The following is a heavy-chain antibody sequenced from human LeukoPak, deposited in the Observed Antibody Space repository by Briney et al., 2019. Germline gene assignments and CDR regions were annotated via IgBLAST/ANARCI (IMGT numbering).Heavy chain of an antibody. J-gene: IGHJ4*02. CDR2: ISYDGSNK. CDR1: GFTFSSYA. CDR3: ARDYTAMVKLDY. V-gene: IGHV3-30-3*01. D-gene: IGHD5-18*01. Sequence: GSLRLSCAASGFTFSSYAMHWVRQAPGKGLEWVAVISYDGSNKYYADSVKGRFTISRDNSKNTLYLQMNSLRAEDTAVYYCARDYTAMVKLDYWGQGTLVTVSS.